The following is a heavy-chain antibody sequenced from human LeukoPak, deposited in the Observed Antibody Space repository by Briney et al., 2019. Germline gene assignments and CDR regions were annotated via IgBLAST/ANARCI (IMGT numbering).Heavy chain of an antibody. CDR1: GFTFGLYG. CDR2: ISGSGGST. J-gene: IGHJ4*02. CDR3: AKDYYFDY. Sequence: GGSLRVSCAASGFTFGLYGMSWVRQAPGKGLEWVSAISGSGGSTYYADSVKGRFTISRDNSKNTLYLQMNSLRAEDTAVYYCAKDYYFDYWGQGTLVTVSS. V-gene: IGHV3-23*01.